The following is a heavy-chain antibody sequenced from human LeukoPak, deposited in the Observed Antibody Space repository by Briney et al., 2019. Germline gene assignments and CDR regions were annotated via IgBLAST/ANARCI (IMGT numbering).Heavy chain of an antibody. D-gene: IGHD2-21*02. CDR1: GFTFSAFA. CDR2: IGGSDGST. V-gene: IGHV3-23*01. J-gene: IGHJ4*02. Sequence: GGSLRLSCAASGFTFSAFAMTWVPQAPGKGLEWVAVIGGSDGSTYYADSVKGRFSISRDNSKSTLYLQMNSLRPEDAAVYYCAKRARDVPKTADYDYWGQGALVTVSS. CDR3: AKRARDVPKTADYDY.